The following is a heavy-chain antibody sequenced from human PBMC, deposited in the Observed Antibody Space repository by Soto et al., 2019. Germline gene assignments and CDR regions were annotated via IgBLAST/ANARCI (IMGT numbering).Heavy chain of an antibody. CDR2: IIPIFGTA. Sequence: ASVKVSCKASGGTFSSYAISWVRQAPGQGLEWMGGIIPIFGTANYAQKFQGRVTITADESTSTAYMELSSLRSEDTAVYYCARDQHPSTAEYYYYGMDVWGQGTTVTVSS. V-gene: IGHV1-69*13. CDR1: GGTFSSYA. CDR3: ARDQHPSTAEYYYYGMDV. J-gene: IGHJ6*02. D-gene: IGHD4-4*01.